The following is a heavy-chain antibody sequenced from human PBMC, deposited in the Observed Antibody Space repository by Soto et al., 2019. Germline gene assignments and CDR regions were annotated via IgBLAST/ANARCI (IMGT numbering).Heavy chain of an antibody. CDR1: GGSISSGGFY. CDR2: IYYSGIT. V-gene: IGHV4-31*03. CDR3: AGDPSMEYLHH. J-gene: IGHJ1*01. Sequence: PSETLSLTCTVSGGSISSGGFYWTWIRQHPGKGLEWIGNIYYSGITYYNPSLKSRVRISVDTSKNQFSLKLTSVTAADTAVYYCAGDPSMEYLHHWGLGTLVTVSS.